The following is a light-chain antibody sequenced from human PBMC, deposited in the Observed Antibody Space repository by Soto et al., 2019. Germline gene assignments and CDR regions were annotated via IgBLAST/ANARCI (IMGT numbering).Light chain of an antibody. CDR3: GSYTSSSTLV. CDR1: NSDVGAYNY. CDR2: EVT. V-gene: IGLV2-14*01. Sequence: QSALTQPASVSGSPGQSITISCTGTNSDVGAYNYVSWYQHHPGKAPKLLIYEVTNRPSGISNRFSGSKSGNTASLTISGLQPEDEDNYYCGSYTSSSTLVFGAGTKLTVL. J-gene: IGLJ2*01.